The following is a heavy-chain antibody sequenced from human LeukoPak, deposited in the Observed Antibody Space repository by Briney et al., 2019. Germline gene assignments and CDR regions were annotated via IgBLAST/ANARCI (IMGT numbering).Heavy chain of an antibody. CDR3: ARDLPYGDYYGASSFDY. Sequence: PGGSLRLSCAASGFTFSSYWMSWVRQAPGKGLEWVANIKQDGSEKYYVDSVKGRFTISRDNAKNSLYLQMNSLRAEDTAVYYCARDLPYGDYYGASSFDYWGQGTLVTVSS. J-gene: IGHJ4*02. CDR1: GFTFSSYW. D-gene: IGHD4-17*01. V-gene: IGHV3-7*01. CDR2: IKQDGSEK.